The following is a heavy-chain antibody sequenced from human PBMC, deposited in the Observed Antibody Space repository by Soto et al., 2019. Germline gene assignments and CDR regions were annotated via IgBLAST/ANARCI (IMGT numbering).Heavy chain of an antibody. CDR2: IWYDGSNK. CDR1: GFTFSSYG. Sequence: GGSLRLSCAASGFTFSSYGMHWVRQAPGKGLEWVAVIWYDGSNKYYADSVKGRFTISRDNSKNTLYLQMNSLRAEDTAVYYCARDLSVGATDYYYYYGMDVWGQGTTVTVSS. CDR3: ARDLSVGATDYYYYYGMDV. D-gene: IGHD1-26*01. V-gene: IGHV3-33*01. J-gene: IGHJ6*02.